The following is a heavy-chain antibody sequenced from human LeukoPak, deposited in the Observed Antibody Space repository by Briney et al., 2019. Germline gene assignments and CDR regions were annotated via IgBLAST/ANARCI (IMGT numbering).Heavy chain of an antibody. V-gene: IGHV3-7*01. Sequence: PGGSLRLSCAASGFTFSSYYMSWVRQAPGKGLEWVANIKQDGSEKYYVDSVKGRFTISRDNAKNSLYLQMNSLRAEDTAVYYCARAKAGSSWYGSWKNYYYMDVWGKGTTVTVSS. CDR3: ARAKAGSSWYGSWKNYYYMDV. D-gene: IGHD6-13*01. CDR2: IKQDGSEK. CDR1: GFTFSSYY. J-gene: IGHJ6*03.